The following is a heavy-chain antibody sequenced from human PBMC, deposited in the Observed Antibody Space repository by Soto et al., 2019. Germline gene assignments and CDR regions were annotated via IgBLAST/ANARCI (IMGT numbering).Heavy chain of an antibody. CDR2: IYDSGST. CDR1: GGSISSYY. Sequence: ETLSLTCTVSGGSISSYYWSWIRQPPGKGLEWIGYIYDSGSTNYSPSLKSRVTISVDTSKNQFSLKLTSVTAADTAVYYCAAPPRYWGQGTLVTVSS. J-gene: IGHJ4*02. CDR3: AAPPRY. D-gene: IGHD6-6*01. V-gene: IGHV4-59*01.